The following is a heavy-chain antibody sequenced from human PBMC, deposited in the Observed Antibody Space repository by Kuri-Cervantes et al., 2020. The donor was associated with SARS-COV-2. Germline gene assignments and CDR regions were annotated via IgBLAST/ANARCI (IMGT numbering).Heavy chain of an antibody. CDR1: GFTFSSYG. V-gene: IGHV3-23*01. Sequence: GESLKISCAASGFTFSSYGMSWVRQAPGKGLEWVSAISGSGGSTYYADSVKGRFTISRDNSKNTLYLQMNSLRAEDTAVYCCAKRPAVVRSFDYWGQGTLVTVSS. J-gene: IGHJ4*02. D-gene: IGHD2-15*01. CDR2: ISGSGGST. CDR3: AKRPAVVRSFDY.